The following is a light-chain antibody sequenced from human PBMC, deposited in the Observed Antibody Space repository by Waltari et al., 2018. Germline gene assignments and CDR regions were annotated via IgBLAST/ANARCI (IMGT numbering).Light chain of an antibody. CDR1: QSILYSSNNLNY. Sequence: DIVMTQSPDSLTVSLGERATINCKSSQSILYSSNNLNYLAWYQQRPGQPPKLFIYWASTRESGVPDRFSGSGSGTDFTLTISSLQAEDVAVYYCQQYYGSPPWTFGQGTKVEIK. V-gene: IGKV4-1*01. CDR2: WAS. CDR3: QQYYGSPPWT. J-gene: IGKJ1*01.